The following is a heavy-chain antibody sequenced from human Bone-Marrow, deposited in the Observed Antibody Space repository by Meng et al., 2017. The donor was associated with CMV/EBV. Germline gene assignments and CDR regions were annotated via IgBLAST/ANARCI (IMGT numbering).Heavy chain of an antibody. CDR2: ISSSSSSYI. V-gene: IGHV3-21*01. J-gene: IGHJ4*02. CDR3: VREGNYDILTGYSFDY. CDR1: GFTFSSYS. Sequence: GESLKISCAASGFTFSSYSMNWVRQAPGKGLEWVSSISSSSSSYIYYADSVKGRFTISRDNAKNSLFLQMNSLRAEDTAVYYCVREGNYDILTGYSFDYWGQGTLVTVSS. D-gene: IGHD3-9*01.